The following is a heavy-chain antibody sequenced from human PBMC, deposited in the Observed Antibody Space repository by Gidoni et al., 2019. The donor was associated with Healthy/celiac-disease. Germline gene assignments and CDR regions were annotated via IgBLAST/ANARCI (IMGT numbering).Heavy chain of an antibody. CDR2: IRSKAYGGTT. CDR1: GFTFGDYA. Sequence: EVQLVESGGGLVQPGRSLRLSCTASGFTFGDYAMSWFRQAPGKGLEWVGFIRSKAYGGTTEYAASGKGRFTISRDDSKSIAYLQMNSLKTEDTAVYYCTRAQPDYYDSSGYYYYAFDIWGQGTMVTVSS. V-gene: IGHV3-49*03. J-gene: IGHJ3*02. CDR3: TRAQPDYYDSSGYYYYAFDI. D-gene: IGHD3-22*01.